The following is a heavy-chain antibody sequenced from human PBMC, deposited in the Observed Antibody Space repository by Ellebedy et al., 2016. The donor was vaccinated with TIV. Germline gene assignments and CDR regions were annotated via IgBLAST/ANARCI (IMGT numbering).Heavy chain of an antibody. CDR3: ARDLGSGRYPGH. V-gene: IGHV4-4*02. CDR1: GGSISTTNW. Sequence: SETLSLTXDVSGGSISTTNWWRWVRQPPGRGLEWIGEIYPGRSANYNPSLKSRVAMSIDESKNGFSLKLSSVTVADTAVYYCARDLGSGRYPGHWGQGTLVTVSS. J-gene: IGHJ4*02. D-gene: IGHD3-10*01. CDR2: IYPGRSA.